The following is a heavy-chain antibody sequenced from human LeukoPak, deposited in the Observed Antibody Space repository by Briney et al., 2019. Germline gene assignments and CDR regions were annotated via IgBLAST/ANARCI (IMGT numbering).Heavy chain of an antibody. V-gene: IGHV3-74*01. D-gene: IGHD2-21*01. Sequence: PGGSLRLSCAASGVTFSNIWMYWVRQAPGKGLDWVALINPDGSITTYADSVKGRSTISRDNAKNTVYLQMNSLRGEDTAMYFCARGGDDYWGQGTLVIVSS. CDR1: GVTFSNIW. CDR2: INPDGSIT. J-gene: IGHJ4*02. CDR3: ARGGDDY.